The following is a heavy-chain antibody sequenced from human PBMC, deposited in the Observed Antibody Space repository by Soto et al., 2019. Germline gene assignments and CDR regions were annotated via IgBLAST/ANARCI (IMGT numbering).Heavy chain of an antibody. V-gene: IGHV1-18*01. J-gene: IGHJ5*02. Sequence: ASVKVSCKASGYTFTSYVISWVRQAPGQGLEWMGWISAYNGNTNYAQKLQGRVTMTTDTSTSTAYMELRSLRSDDTAVYYCARAVVYYYDSSGYSNWFDRWGQGTLVTVSS. D-gene: IGHD3-22*01. CDR1: GYTFTSYV. CDR2: ISAYNGNT. CDR3: ARAVVYYYDSSGYSNWFDR.